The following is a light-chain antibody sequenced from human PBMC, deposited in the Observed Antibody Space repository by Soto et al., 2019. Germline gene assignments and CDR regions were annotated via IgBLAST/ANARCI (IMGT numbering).Light chain of an antibody. Sequence: QSVLTQPASVSGSPGQSITISCTGTSSDVGGYNYVSWYQQHPGKAPKLMIYEVSNRPSGVSNRFSCSKSGNTASLTISGLQAEDEADYYCSSYTSSSTVVFGGGTQLTVL. CDR2: EVS. CDR1: SSDVGGYNY. V-gene: IGLV2-14*01. J-gene: IGLJ2*01. CDR3: SSYTSSSTVV.